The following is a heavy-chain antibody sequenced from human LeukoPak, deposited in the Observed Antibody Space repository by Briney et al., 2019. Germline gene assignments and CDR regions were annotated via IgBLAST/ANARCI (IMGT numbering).Heavy chain of an antibody. J-gene: IGHJ5*02. CDR1: GGSFSGYY. Sequence: KPSETLSLTCAVYGGSFSGYYWSWIRQPPGKGLEWIGEINHSGSTNYNPSLKSRVTISVDTSKNQFSLKLSSVTAADTAVYYCARHVTADNWFDPWGQGTLVTVSS. V-gene: IGHV4-34*01. CDR3: ARHVTADNWFDP. CDR2: INHSGST.